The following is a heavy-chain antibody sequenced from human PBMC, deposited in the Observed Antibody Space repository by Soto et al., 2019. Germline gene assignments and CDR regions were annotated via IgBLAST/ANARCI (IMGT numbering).Heavy chain of an antibody. CDR3: TTGVNKYCSGGSCYAPSPASFDY. J-gene: IGHJ4*02. CDR1: GFTFANGL. D-gene: IGHD2-15*01. Sequence: EVQLVESGGGLVKPGGSLRLSCVASGFTFANGLLSWVRQAPGKGLEWVGLIKSRTDGGKTDHAAPVQGRFTLSRDDSKNTLNLQRNSLKTEHTALYYCTTGVNKYCSGGSCYAPSPASFDYWGQGTRVIVSS. V-gene: IGHV3-15*01. CDR2: IKSRTDGGKT.